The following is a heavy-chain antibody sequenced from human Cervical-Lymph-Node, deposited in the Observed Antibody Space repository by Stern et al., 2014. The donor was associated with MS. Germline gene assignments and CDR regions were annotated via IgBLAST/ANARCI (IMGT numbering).Heavy chain of an antibody. J-gene: IGHJ4*02. CDR1: GYNLTTYA. CDR2: INTKTGNP. V-gene: IGHV7-4-1*02. D-gene: IGHD6-6*01. CDR3: ATWGAGSSPPLFY. Sequence: QVQLVQSGSELKKPGASVKVSCKASGYNLTTYAINWVRQAPGQGLEWMGWINTKTGNPTFAQGFAGLFVFSLDTSINTAYLQISSLKAEDSAVYYCATWGAGSSPPLFYWGQGTLVTVSS.